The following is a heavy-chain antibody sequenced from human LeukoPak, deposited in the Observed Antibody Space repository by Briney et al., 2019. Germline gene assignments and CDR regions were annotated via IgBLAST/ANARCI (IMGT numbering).Heavy chain of an antibody. CDR2: IYDSGST. V-gene: IGHV4-39*07. Sequence: PSETLSLTCTVSGGSIRSSYYYWGWIRQPPGKGLEWIGSIYDSGSTNYNPSLKSRVTISVDTSKNQFSLKLSSVTAADTAVYYCARGGWYYFDYWGQGTLVTVSS. CDR3: ARGGWYYFDY. J-gene: IGHJ4*02. D-gene: IGHD2-15*01. CDR1: GGSIRSSYYY.